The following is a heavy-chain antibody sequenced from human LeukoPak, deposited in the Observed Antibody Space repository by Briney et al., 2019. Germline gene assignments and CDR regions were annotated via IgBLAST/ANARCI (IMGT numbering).Heavy chain of an antibody. Sequence: SETLSLTCTVSGGSFSTYYWTWIRQSPGKELEWIGYIDHSGSTNYNPSLESRVTMSVDPSKKQFSLRLTSLTEADTAVYYCAGAYSTTFPFDFWGPGTLVTVSS. CDR2: IDHSGST. J-gene: IGHJ4*01. CDR3: AGAYSTTFPFDF. D-gene: IGHD6-13*01. V-gene: IGHV4-59*01. CDR1: GGSFSTYY.